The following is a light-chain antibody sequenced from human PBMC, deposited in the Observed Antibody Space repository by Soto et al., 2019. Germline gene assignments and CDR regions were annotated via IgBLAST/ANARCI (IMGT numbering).Light chain of an antibody. Sequence: QSVLTQPPSVSGAPGQRVTISCTGNSSNIGAGYDVHWYQQVPGTAPKLLVFDNINRPSGVPDRFSGSKSGTSASLAITGLQAEDEAHYYCQSYDSSLSGVVFGGGTKLTVL. CDR3: QSYDSSLSGVV. J-gene: IGLJ2*01. CDR1: SSNIGAGYD. CDR2: DNI. V-gene: IGLV1-40*01.